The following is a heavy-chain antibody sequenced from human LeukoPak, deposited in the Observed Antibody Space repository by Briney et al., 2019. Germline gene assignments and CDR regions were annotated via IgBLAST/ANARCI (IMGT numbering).Heavy chain of an antibody. V-gene: IGHV3-21*01. J-gene: IGHJ4*02. CDR2: ITSSSSYI. CDR1: GFTVSRYS. CDR3: ARGGSGNWNAPFGY. Sequence: GGSLRLPCAASGFTVSRYSMSWVRQAPGKGLEWVSSITSSSSYIYYADSVKGRFTISRDNAKNSLYLQMNSLRAEDTAVYYCARGGSGNWNAPFGYWGQGTLVTVSS. D-gene: IGHD1-1*01.